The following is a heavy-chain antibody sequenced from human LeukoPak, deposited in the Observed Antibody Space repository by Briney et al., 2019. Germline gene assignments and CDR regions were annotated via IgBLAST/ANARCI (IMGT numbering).Heavy chain of an antibody. CDR3: ARSSRVPAAINDY. Sequence: GGSLRLSCAASGFTFDDYAMHWVRHAPGKGLEWVSGISWNSGSMDYADSVKGRFTISRDNAKNSLYLQMNSLRAEDTAVYYCARSSRVPAAINDYWGQGTLVTVSS. CDR1: GFTFDDYA. D-gene: IGHD2-2*01. CDR2: ISWNSGSM. V-gene: IGHV3-9*01. J-gene: IGHJ4*02.